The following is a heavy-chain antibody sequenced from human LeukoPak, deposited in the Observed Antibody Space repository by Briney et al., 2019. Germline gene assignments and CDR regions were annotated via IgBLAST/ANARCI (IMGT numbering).Heavy chain of an antibody. CDR1: GFTFSSYG. J-gene: IGHJ3*02. CDR3: ARDTMIVGLSDAFDI. CDR2: IWYDGSNK. V-gene: IGHV3-33*01. D-gene: IGHD3-22*01. Sequence: GGSLRLSCAASGFTFSSYGMHWVRQAPGKGLEWVAVIWYDGSNKYYADSVKGRFTICRDNSKNTLYLQMNSLRAEDTAVYYCARDTMIVGLSDAFDIWGQGTMVTVSS.